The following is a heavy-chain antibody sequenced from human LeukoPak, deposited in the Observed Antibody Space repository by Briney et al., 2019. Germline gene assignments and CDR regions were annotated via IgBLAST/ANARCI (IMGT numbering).Heavy chain of an antibody. CDR2: IIPIFGTA. J-gene: IGHJ3*02. CDR1: GGTFSSYA. CDR3: ARYSSGYYYASPLDHDAFDI. D-gene: IGHD3-22*01. V-gene: IGHV1-69*01. Sequence: SVKVSCKASGGTFSSYAISWVRQAPGQGLEWMGGIIPIFGTANYAQKFQGRVTITADESTSTAYMELSSLRSEDTAVYYCARYSSGYYYASPLDHDAFDIWGQGTMVTVSS.